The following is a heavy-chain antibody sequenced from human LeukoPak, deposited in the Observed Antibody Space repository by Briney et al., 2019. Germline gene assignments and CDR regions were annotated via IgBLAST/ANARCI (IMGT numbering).Heavy chain of an antibody. CDR3: ARSRRDVVVVAAYYYYYYGMDV. CDR2: ISYDGSNK. J-gene: IGHJ6*04. D-gene: IGHD2-15*01. CDR1: GFTFSSYA. V-gene: IGHV3-30*04. Sequence: GGSLRLSCAASGFTFSSYAMHWVRQAPGKGLEWVVVISYDGSNKYYADSVKGRFTISRDNSKNTLYLQMNSLRAEDTAVYYCARSRRDVVVVAAYYYYYYGMDVWGKGTTVTVSS.